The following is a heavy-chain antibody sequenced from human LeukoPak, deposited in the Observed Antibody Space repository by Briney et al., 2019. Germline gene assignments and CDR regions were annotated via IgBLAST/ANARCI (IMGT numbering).Heavy chain of an antibody. J-gene: IGHJ4*02. CDR3: ARARFGGVTHNLDY. CDR2: IYTRGST. V-gene: IGHV4-61*02. Sequence: PSETLSLTCTVSGGCISSSSYYWNWIRQPAGKGLEWIGRIYTRGSTSYNPSLKSRVAISVDTSKNQFSLELSSVTAADTAVYYCARARFGGVTHNLDYWVQGTLVTVSS. D-gene: IGHD3-16*01. CDR1: GGCISSSSYY.